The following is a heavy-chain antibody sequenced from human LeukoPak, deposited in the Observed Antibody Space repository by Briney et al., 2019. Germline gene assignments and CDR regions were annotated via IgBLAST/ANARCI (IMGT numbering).Heavy chain of an antibody. CDR1: GVSIGNYY. CDR2: IYYSGST. CDR3: ARVRGYSGYGEHDY. Sequence: PSETLSLTCTVSGVSIGNYYWSWIRQPPGKGLEWIGYIYYSGSTNYNPSLKSRVTILADTSKNQFSLKLSSLTAADTAVYYCARVRGYSGYGEHDYWGQGTLVSVSS. J-gene: IGHJ4*02. V-gene: IGHV4-59*01. D-gene: IGHD5-12*01.